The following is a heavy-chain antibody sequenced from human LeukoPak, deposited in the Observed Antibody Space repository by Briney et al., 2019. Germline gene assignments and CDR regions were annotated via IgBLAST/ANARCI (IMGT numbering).Heavy chain of an antibody. Sequence: QPGGSLTLSCAASGFTFSRYWMSWVRQAPGKGLEWVANIKQDGSEKYYVDSVKGRFTISRDNAKNSLYLQMNSLRGDDTAVYYCARQTMILVVERKLVFDPWGQGTLVTVSS. CDR3: ARQTMILVVERKLVFDP. CDR2: IKQDGSEK. D-gene: IGHD3-22*01. CDR1: GFTFSRYW. V-gene: IGHV3-7*01. J-gene: IGHJ5*02.